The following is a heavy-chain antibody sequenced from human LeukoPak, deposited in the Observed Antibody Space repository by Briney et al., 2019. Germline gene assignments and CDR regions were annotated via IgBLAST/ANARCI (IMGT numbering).Heavy chain of an antibody. CDR1: GFTFSDYY. Sequence: GGSLRLSCAASGFTFSDYYMSWIRQAPGKGLEWVSYISSSGSTIYYADSVKGRFTISRDNAKNSLYLQMNSLRAEDTAVYYCARDETAFEWKRLGWFAPWGQGTLVTVSS. V-gene: IGHV3-11*01. CDR2: ISSSGSTI. J-gene: IGHJ5*02. D-gene: IGHD3-9*01. CDR3: ARDETAFEWKRLGWFAP.